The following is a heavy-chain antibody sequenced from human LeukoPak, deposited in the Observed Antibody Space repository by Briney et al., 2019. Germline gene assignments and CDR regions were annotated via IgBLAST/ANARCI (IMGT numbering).Heavy chain of an antibody. CDR3: AKVDTRYYDFWSGNFDY. CDR2: ISYDGSNK. CDR1: GFTFGSYG. V-gene: IGHV3-30*18. Sequence: GRSLRLSCAASGFTFGSYGMHWVRQAPGKGLEWVAVISYDGSNKYYADSVKGRLTISRDNSKNTLYLQMNSLRAEDTAVYYCAKVDTRYYDFWSGNFDYWGQGTLVTVSS. D-gene: IGHD3-3*01. J-gene: IGHJ4*02.